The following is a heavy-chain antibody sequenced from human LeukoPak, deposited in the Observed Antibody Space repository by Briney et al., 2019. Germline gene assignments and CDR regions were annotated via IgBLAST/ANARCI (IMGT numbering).Heavy chain of an antibody. CDR1: GGSISTYY. V-gene: IGHV4-4*07. J-gene: IGHJ1*01. CDR2: IYTGGST. CDR3: ARGLLGATGYFQH. D-gene: IGHD1-26*01. Sequence: SETLSLTCTVSGGSISTYYWSWIRQPAGKGLEWIRRIYTGGSTNYNPSLKSRVTMSVDTSQNQFSLKVRSVTAADTAVYYCARGLLGATGYFQHWGQGTLVTVSS.